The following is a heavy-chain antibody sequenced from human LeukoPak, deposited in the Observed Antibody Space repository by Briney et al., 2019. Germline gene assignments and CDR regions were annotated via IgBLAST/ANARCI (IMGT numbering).Heavy chain of an antibody. CDR3: ARDETLWTLDW. D-gene: IGHD1-1*01. CDR1: GFTFSGHW. Sequence: PGGSLRLSCTASGFTFSGHWIHWVRQAPGMGLVWVSRINEHGTDSMYAESVKGRFTISRDNAKNTVYLQMNSLRAEDTAVYYCARDETLWTLDWWGQGTLVSVSS. CDR2: INEHGTDS. J-gene: IGHJ4*02. V-gene: IGHV3-74*03.